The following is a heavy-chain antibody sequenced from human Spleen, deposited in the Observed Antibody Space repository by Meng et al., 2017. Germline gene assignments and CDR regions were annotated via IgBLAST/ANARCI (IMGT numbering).Heavy chain of an antibody. CDR1: GFITGNYA. V-gene: IGHV3-7*01. CDR3: KRGNARGHTAA. J-gene: IGHJ4*02. CDR2: IKSDGSEK. Sequence: GGSLRLSCKASGFITGNYALSWFRQAPGKGLEWVANIKSDGSEKYYVDSVKGQFTISRDNAKNSLYLQMNSLRDEDTDFCYCKRGNARGHTAAGGQGTLVTVSS. D-gene: IGHD1-1*01.